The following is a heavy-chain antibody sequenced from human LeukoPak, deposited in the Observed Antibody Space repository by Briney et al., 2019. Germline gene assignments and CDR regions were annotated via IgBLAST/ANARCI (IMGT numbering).Heavy chain of an antibody. J-gene: IGHJ3*02. D-gene: IGHD4-17*01. CDR2: IYYSGST. Sequence: PSETLSLTCAVYGGSFSGYYWSWIRPPPGKGLEWIGYIYYSGSTNYNPSLKSRVTISVDTSKNQFSLKLSSVTAADTAVYYCARLGTTNDAFDIWGQGTMVTVSS. V-gene: IGHV4-59*08. CDR1: GGSFSGYY. CDR3: ARLGTTNDAFDI.